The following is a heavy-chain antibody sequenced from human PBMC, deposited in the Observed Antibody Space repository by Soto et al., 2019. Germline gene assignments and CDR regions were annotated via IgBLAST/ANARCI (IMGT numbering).Heavy chain of an antibody. CDR2: IDHSGST. Sequence: QVQLQQWGAGLLEPSETLSLTCAVYGGSFSAYYWAWIRQSPGKGLEWIGEIDHSGSTNFNPSLKSRVIISVDTSKNQFSLKLTSVTAADTAVYYCARTNRRRVLFVYYYYGMDVWGQGATVTVSS. D-gene: IGHD2-8*01. CDR1: GGSFSAYY. J-gene: IGHJ6*02. CDR3: ARTNRRRVLFVYYYYGMDV. V-gene: IGHV4-34*01.